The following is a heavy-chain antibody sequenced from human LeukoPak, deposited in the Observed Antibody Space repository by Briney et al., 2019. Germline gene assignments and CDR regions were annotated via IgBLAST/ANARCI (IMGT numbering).Heavy chain of an antibody. CDR2: INHSGST. V-gene: IGHV4-34*01. J-gene: IGHJ1*01. CDR1: CGSFSGYY. CDR3: ARGHDYGVAWFQH. Sequence: PSETLSLTCAVYCGSFSGYYWSWIRQPPGKGLEWIGEINHSGSTNYNPSLKSRVTISVDTSKNQFSLKRSSVTAADTAVYYCARGHDYGVAWFQHWGQGTLVTVSS. D-gene: IGHD4-17*01.